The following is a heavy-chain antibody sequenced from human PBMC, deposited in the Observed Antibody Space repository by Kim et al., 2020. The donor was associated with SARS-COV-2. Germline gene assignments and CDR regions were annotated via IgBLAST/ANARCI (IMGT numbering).Heavy chain of an antibody. D-gene: IGHD1-26*01. Sequence: ADSVKGRFTISRDNSKNTLYLQMNSLRAEDTAVYYCARGLSGSYLDYFDYWGQGTLVTVSS. V-gene: IGHV3-30*01. CDR3: ARGLSGSYLDYFDY. J-gene: IGHJ4*02.